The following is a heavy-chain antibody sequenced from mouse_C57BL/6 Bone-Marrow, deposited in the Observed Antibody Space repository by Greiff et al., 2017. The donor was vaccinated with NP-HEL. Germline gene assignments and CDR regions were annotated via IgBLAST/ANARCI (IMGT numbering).Heavy chain of an antibody. Sequence: VHVKQSGPELVKPGASVKISCKASGYSFTGYYMHWVKQSHGNILDWIGYIYPYNGVSSYNQKFKGKATLTVDKSSSTAYMELRSLTSEDSAVYYCARRGSYDWYFDVWGTGTTVTVSS. CDR2: IYPYNGVS. V-gene: IGHV1-31*01. D-gene: IGHD1-1*02. CDR3: ARRGSYDWYFDV. CDR1: GYSFTGYY. J-gene: IGHJ1*03.